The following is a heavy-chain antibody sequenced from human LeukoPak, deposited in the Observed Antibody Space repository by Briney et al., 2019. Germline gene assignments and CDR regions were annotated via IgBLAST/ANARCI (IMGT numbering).Heavy chain of an antibody. V-gene: IGHV3-23*01. J-gene: IGHJ4*02. CDR1: GFTFSSYS. Sequence: GGSLRLSCAASGFTFSSYSMNWVRQAPGKGLEWVASITGGGITAYYADSVKGRFTISRDNSKNTLYLQMNSQRVEDTAVYYCAKNSGGTCYSHLDYWGQGTLVTVSS. CDR3: AKNSGGTCYSHLDY. D-gene: IGHD2-15*01. CDR2: ITGGGITA.